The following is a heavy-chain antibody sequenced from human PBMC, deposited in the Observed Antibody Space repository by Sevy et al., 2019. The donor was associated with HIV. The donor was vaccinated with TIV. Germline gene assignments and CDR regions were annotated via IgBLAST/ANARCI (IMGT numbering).Heavy chain of an antibody. V-gene: IGHV3-23*01. Sequence: GGSLRLSCAASEFTFNIYSMSWVRQTPGKGLEWVATLSFGCGKINHADSVKGRFTMSRDDSKNAVYLQMNNLRVEDTAIYYCAREGCTKPHDYWGQGTLVTVS. CDR1: EFTFNIYS. J-gene: IGHJ4*02. CDR2: LSFGCGKI. CDR3: AREGCTKPHDY. D-gene: IGHD2-8*01.